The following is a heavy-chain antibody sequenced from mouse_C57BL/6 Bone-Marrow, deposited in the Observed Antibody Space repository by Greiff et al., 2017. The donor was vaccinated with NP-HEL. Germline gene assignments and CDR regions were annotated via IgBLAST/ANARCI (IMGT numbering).Heavy chain of an antibody. Sequence: VQLQQSGPELVKPGASVKIPCKASGYTFTDYNMDWVKQSHGKSLEWIGDINPNNGGTIYNQKFKGKATLTVDKSSSTAYMELRSLTSEDTAVYYCARKYYDYDGWYFDVWGTGTTVTVSS. CDR2: INPNNGGT. J-gene: IGHJ1*03. D-gene: IGHD2-4*01. CDR3: ARKYYDYDGWYFDV. CDR1: GYTFTDYN. V-gene: IGHV1-18*01.